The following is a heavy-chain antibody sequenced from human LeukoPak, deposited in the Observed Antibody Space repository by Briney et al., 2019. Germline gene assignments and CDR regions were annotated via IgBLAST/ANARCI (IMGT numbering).Heavy chain of an antibody. D-gene: IGHD3-22*01. Sequence: GASLRLSCAASGFTFSSYAMSWVRQAPGKGLEWVSAISGSGGSTYCADSVKGRFTISRDNSKNTLYLQMNSLRAEDTAVYYCAKDKGSGYPYYFDYWGQGTLVTVSS. CDR3: AKDKGSGYPYYFDY. CDR2: ISGSGGST. CDR1: GFTFSSYA. V-gene: IGHV3-23*01. J-gene: IGHJ4*02.